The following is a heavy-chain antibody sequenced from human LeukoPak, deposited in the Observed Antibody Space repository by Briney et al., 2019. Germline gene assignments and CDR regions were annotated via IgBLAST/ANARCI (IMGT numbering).Heavy chain of an antibody. V-gene: IGHV4-31*03. J-gene: IGHJ6*02. Sequence: PSETLSLTCTVSGGSISSGGYYWSWIRQHPGKGLEWIGYIYYSGSTYCNPSLKSRVTISVDTSKNQFSLKLSSVTAADTAVYYCASGYDFWSGYYPYYYYYYGMDVWGQGTQVTVSS. D-gene: IGHD3-3*01. CDR3: ASGYDFWSGYYPYYYYYYGMDV. CDR2: IYYSGST. CDR1: GGSISSGGYY.